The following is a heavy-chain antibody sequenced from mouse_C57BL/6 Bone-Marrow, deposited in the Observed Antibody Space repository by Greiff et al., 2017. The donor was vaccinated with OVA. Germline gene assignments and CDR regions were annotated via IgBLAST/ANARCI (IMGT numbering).Heavy chain of an antibody. Sequence: QVQLKESGAELVRPGASVTLSCKASGYTFTDYEMHWVKQTPVHGLEWIGAIDPETGGTAYNQKFKGKAILTADKSSSTAYMELRSLTSEDSAVYYCTRSYPTDFDYWGQGTTLTVSS. J-gene: IGHJ2*01. CDR3: TRSYPTDFDY. CDR1: GYTFTDYE. CDR2: IDPETGGT. V-gene: IGHV1-15*01. D-gene: IGHD2-10*01.